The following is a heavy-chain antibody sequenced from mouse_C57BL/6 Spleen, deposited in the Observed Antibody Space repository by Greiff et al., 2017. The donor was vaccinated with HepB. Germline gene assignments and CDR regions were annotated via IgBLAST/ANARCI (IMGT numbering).Heavy chain of an antibody. J-gene: IGHJ4*01. Sequence: EVMLVESGEGLVKPGGSLKLSCAASGFTFSSYAMSWVRQTPEKRLEWVAYISSGGDYIYYADTVKGRFTISRDNARNTLYLQMSSLKSEDTAMYYCTREGIYYDPYYAMDYWGQGTSVTVSS. CDR2: ISSGGDYI. CDR1: GFTFSSYA. D-gene: IGHD2-4*01. V-gene: IGHV5-9-1*02. CDR3: TREGIYYDPYYAMDY.